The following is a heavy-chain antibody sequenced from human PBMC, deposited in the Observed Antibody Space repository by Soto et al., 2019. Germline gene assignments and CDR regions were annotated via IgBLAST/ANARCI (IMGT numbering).Heavy chain of an antibody. V-gene: IGHV1-46*01. D-gene: IGHD5-12*01. CDR3: VRPALTGWLQGEYYFDY. J-gene: IGHJ4*02. Sequence: ASVKVSCKASGYTFTSCYMHWVRQAPGQGLEWMGIINPSGGSTSYAQKFQGRVTMTRDTSTSTVYMELSSLRSEDTAVYYCVRPALTGWLQGEYYFDYWGQGTLVTVSS. CDR1: GYTFTSCY. CDR2: INPSGGST.